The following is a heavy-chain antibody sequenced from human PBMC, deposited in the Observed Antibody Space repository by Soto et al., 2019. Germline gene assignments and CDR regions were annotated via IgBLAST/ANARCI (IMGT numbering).Heavy chain of an antibody. CDR1: GFTFTSPA. CDR3: AAVDLHLYYYYGMDV. J-gene: IGHJ6*02. V-gene: IGHV1-58*01. CDR2: IVVGSGNT. Sequence: SVKVSCKASGFTFTSPAVQWVRQARGQRLEWIGWIVVGSGNTNYAQKFQERVTITRDMSTSTAYMELSSLRSEDTAVYYCAAVDLHLYYYYGMDVWGQGTTVTAP.